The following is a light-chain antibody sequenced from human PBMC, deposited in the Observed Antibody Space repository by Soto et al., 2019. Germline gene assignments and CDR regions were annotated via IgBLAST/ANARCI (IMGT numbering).Light chain of an antibody. J-gene: IGKJ1*01. CDR3: RQYNNWPET. CDR2: GAS. CDR1: QSVSSN. V-gene: IGKV3-15*01. Sequence: EIVMTQSPATLSVSPGERATFSCRASQSVSSNLAWYQQKPGQAPRLLIYGASTRATGIPARFSGSGSGTEFTLTISSLQSEDFAVYYCRQYNNWPETFGQGTKV.